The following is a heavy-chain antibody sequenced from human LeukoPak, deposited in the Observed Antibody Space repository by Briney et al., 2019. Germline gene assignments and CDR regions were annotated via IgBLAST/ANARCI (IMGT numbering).Heavy chain of an antibody. Sequence: PSETLSLTCTVSGGSISSYYWSWVRQPPGKGLEWIGFVYYTGSTNYSPSLKSRVTISVDTSKNQFSLKLRSVTAADTAVYYCARYHSSSFDYWGQGTLVTVSS. CDR1: GGSISSYY. CDR2: VYYTGST. V-gene: IGHV4-59*01. J-gene: IGHJ4*02. CDR3: ARYHSSSFDY. D-gene: IGHD6-6*01.